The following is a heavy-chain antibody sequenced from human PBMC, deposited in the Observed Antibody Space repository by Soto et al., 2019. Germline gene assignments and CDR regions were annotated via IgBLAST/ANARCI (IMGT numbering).Heavy chain of an antibody. V-gene: IGHV3-30*18. CDR2: ISYDGSNK. CDR1: GFTFSSYG. CDR3: AKIWGPFDY. Sequence: PGGSLRLSCAASGFTFSSYGMHWVRQAPGKGLEWVAVISYDGSNKYYADSVKGRFTISRDNSKNTLYLQMNSLRAEDTAVYYCAKIWGPFDYWGQGTLVTVPQ. J-gene: IGHJ4*02. D-gene: IGHD7-27*01.